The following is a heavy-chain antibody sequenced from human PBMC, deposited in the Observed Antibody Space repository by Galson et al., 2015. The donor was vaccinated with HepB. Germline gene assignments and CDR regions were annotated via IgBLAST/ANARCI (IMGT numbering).Heavy chain of an antibody. CDR1: GGSINIPNW. V-gene: IGHV4-4*02. D-gene: IGHD6-19*01. CDR3: AREAVADRGWGFDH. Sequence: LSLTCSVSGGSINIPNWWSWVRQPPGKGLEWIGKLYHSRITKCNPSLKSRVTISVDKSKNQFSLELTSVTAADTAVYYCAREAVADRGWGFDHWGQGTLVTVSS. J-gene: IGHJ4*02. CDR2: LYHSRIT.